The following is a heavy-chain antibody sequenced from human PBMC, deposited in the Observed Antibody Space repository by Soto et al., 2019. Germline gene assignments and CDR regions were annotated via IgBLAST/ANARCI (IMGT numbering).Heavy chain of an antibody. CDR2: IWYDGSKT. CDR3: ARDASYYSLWSGYYPSGNGMDV. J-gene: IGHJ6*02. Sequence: QVQVVESGGGVVQPGGSLRLSCAASGFTFSSFGMHWVRQAPGKGLEWVSLIWYDGSKTSYGDSVTCRVTISTDNSRNRVYLQINSLRADDTAVNYCARDASYYSLWSGYYPSGNGMDVWGQGTTVTVSS. D-gene: IGHD3-3*01. CDR1: GFTFSSFG. V-gene: IGHV3-33*01.